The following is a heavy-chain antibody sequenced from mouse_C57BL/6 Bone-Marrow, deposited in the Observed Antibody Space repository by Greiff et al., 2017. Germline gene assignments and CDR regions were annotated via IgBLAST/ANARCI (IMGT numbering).Heavy chain of an antibody. CDR2: IDPATGNT. V-gene: IGHV14-3*01. J-gene: IGHJ3*01. CDR3: AGGLRRVFAY. CDR1: GFNIKNTY. Sequence: EVQGVESVAELVRPGASVKLSCTASGFNIKNTYMHWVKQRTEQGLEWIGRIDPATGNTKYAPKFQGKATITAYTSSNTAYLQLSSLTSEDTAIYYCAGGLRRVFAYWGQGTLVTVSA. D-gene: IGHD2-4*01.